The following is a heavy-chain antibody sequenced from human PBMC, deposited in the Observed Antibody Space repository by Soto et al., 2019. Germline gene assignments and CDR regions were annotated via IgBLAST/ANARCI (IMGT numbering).Heavy chain of an antibody. CDR2: INRGGCI. CDR1: GFTVSRKY. Sequence: EVQFAESGGGLVQPGGSLRLSCAVSGFTVSRKYMSWVRQAPGKGLEWVALINRGGCISYADFVKGRFTISRDNSENTLYLQMSSLGLEDTGVYYCTKDVVHCSGGSCYGRALDIWGKGTTVTVSS. J-gene: IGHJ6*04. D-gene: IGHD2-15*01. CDR3: TKDVVHCSGGSCYGRALDI. V-gene: IGHV3-66*01.